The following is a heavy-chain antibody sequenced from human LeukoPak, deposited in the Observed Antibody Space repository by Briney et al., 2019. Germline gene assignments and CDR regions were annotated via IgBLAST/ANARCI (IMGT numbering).Heavy chain of an antibody. CDR3: ARDRNFGDYLGDY. CDR1: GYTFTDFF. J-gene: IGHJ4*02. CDR2: IKPIGGGT. Sequence: ATVKVSCKASGYTFTDFFIDWVRQAPGQGLEWMGRIKPIGGGTDYAQKFQGRVTMTRDTSISTAYMELSRLRSDDTAVYYCARDRNFGDYLGDYWGQGTLVTVSS. V-gene: IGHV1-2*06. D-gene: IGHD4-17*01.